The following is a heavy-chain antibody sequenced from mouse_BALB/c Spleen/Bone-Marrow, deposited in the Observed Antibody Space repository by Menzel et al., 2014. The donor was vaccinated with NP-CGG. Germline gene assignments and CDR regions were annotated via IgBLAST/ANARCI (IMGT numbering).Heavy chain of an antibody. CDR1: GFTFSDYY. J-gene: IGHJ4*01. Sequence: EVKVVESGGGLVQPGGSLKLSCATSGFTFSDYYMYWVRQTPEKRLEWVAYISNGGGSTNYPDTVKGRFTISRDNAKNTLYLQMSRLKSEDTAMYYCARHLYGNYGAMDYWGQGTSVTVSS. CDR2: ISNGGGST. D-gene: IGHD2-1*01. V-gene: IGHV5-12*02. CDR3: ARHLYGNYGAMDY.